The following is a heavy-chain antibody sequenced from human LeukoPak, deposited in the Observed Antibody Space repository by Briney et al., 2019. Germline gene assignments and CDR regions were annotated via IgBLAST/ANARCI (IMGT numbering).Heavy chain of an antibody. CDR2: IYASGST. CDR1: GGSISSGSYY. Sequence: SQTLSLTCTVSGGSISSGSYYWIWIRQPAGKGLEWIGRIYASGSTNYNPSLKSRVTMSVDTSKNQFSLKLTSVTAADTAVYYCARTVTNALYFDYWGQGTLVTVSS. D-gene: IGHD4-17*01. J-gene: IGHJ4*02. V-gene: IGHV4-61*02. CDR3: ARTVTNALYFDY.